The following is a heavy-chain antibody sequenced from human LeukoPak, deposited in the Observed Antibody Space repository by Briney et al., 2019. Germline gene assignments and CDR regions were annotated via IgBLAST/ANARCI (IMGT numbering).Heavy chain of an antibody. CDR2: ISASGSAI. Sequence: GGSLRLSCAASGFPLSSYSMNWVRQAPGKGLEWISYISASGSAIYYVDSVKGRATVSRDNARNSRFLQMDSPRAEDTAVYYCVRVKGTYFDYWGPGTLVTVSS. V-gene: IGHV3-48*01. J-gene: IGHJ4*02. CDR1: GFPLSSYS. CDR3: VRVKGTYFDY. D-gene: IGHD1-1*01.